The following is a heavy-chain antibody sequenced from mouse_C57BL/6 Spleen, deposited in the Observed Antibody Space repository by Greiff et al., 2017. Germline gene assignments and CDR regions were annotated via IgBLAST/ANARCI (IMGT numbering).Heavy chain of an antibody. Sequence: VQLKESGGGLVQPGGSLSLSCAASGFTFTDYYMSWVRQPPGKALEWLGFIRNKANGYTTEYSASVKGRFTISRDNSQSILYLQMNALRAEDSATYYCASHIYYDYDPWFAYWGQGTLVTVSA. V-gene: IGHV7-3*01. CDR2: IRNKANGYTT. CDR1: GFTFTDYY. J-gene: IGHJ3*01. CDR3: ASHIYYDYDPWFAY. D-gene: IGHD2-4*01.